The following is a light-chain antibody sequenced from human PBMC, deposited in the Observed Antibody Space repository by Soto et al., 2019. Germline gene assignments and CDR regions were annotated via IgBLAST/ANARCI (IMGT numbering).Light chain of an antibody. V-gene: IGKV3-11*01. Sequence: EIVLTQSPGTLSLCPWEIATLSCRASQSVSSSYLAWYQQKPGQAPRLLIYDASNRATGIPARFSGSGSGTDFTLTISSLEPEDFAVYYCQQRGNWPITFGQGTRLEIK. CDR2: DAS. CDR3: QQRGNWPIT. J-gene: IGKJ5*01. CDR1: QSVSSSY.